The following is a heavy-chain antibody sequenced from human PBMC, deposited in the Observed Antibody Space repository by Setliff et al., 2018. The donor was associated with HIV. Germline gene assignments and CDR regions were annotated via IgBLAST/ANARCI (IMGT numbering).Heavy chain of an antibody. CDR1: GGSISSGGYY. D-gene: IGHD5-18*01. Sequence: LSLTCTVSGGSISSGGYYWSWIRQHPGKGLEWIGYIYYSESTYYSPSLKSRVTISVDTSKNQFSLKLNSMTAADTAVYHCARDQGYSYGQFDYWGQGILVTVSS. CDR3: ARDQGYSYGQFDY. J-gene: IGHJ4*02. CDR2: IYYSEST. V-gene: IGHV4-31*03.